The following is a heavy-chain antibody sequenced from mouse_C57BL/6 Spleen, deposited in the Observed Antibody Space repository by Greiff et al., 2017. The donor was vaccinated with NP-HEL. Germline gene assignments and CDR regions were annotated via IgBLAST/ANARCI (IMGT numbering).Heavy chain of an antibody. J-gene: IGHJ3*01. CDR1: GYTFTSYW. CDR2: IDPNSGGT. D-gene: IGHD1-1*01. Sequence: VQLQQPGAELVKPGASVKLSCKASGYTFTSYWMHWVKQRPGRGLEWIGGIDPNSGGTKYNEKFKSKATLTVDKPSSTAYMQHSSLTTEDSAVYYFARFDYYGSWVAYWGQGTLVTVSA. CDR3: ARFDYYGSWVAY. V-gene: IGHV1-72*01.